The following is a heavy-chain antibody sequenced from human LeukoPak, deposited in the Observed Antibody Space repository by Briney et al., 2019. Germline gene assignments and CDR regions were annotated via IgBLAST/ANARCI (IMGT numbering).Heavy chain of an antibody. CDR3: ARDLSPDTASGMYFFDF. Sequence: PGGSLRLSCAASGFTFSSYGMHWVRQAPGKGLEWVAVIWYDGSNKYYADSVKGRFTISRDNSKNTLYLQMDSLRAEDTAVYYCARDLSPDTASGMYFFDFSGQGTLVTVSS. CDR1: GFTFSSYG. V-gene: IGHV3-33*01. D-gene: IGHD6-13*01. J-gene: IGHJ4*02. CDR2: IWYDGSNK.